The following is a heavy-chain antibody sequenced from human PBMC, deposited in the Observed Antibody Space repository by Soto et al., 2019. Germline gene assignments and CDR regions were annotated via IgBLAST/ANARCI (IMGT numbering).Heavy chain of an antibody. CDR3: ARAQLRYFDWLLRGDYMDV. Sequence: SATLSLTCAVYGGSFSGYYWSWIRQPPGKGLEWIGEINHSGSTNYNPSLKSRVTISVDTSKNQFSLKLSSVTAADTAVYYCARAQLRYFDWLLRGDYMDVWGKGTTVTVSS. CDR1: GGSFSGYY. V-gene: IGHV4-34*01. J-gene: IGHJ6*03. CDR2: INHSGST. D-gene: IGHD3-9*01.